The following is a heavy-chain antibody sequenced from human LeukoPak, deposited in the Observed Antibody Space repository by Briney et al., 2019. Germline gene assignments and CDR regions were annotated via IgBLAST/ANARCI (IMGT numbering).Heavy chain of an antibody. V-gene: IGHV1-8*03. CDR1: GYTFTSYD. Sequence: ASVKVSCTASGYTFTSYDTNWVRQAPGQGLEWMGWMNPNSGNTGYAQKFKGRVTITRNTSISTAYMELSSLRSEDTAVYYCARDPSLAWFGELITDYWGQGTLVTVSS. D-gene: IGHD3-10*01. J-gene: IGHJ4*02. CDR2: MNPNSGNT. CDR3: ARDPSLAWFGELITDY.